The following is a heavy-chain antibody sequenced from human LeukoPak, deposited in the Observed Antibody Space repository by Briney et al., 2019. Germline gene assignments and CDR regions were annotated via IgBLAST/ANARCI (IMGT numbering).Heavy chain of an antibody. Sequence: GGSLRLSCAASGFTFSSYAMSWVRQAPGKGLEWVSAISGSGGSTYYADSVKGRFTISRDNAKNSLYLQMNSLRDEDTAVYYCARVELGPSDYWGQGTLVTVSS. CDR2: ISGSGGST. J-gene: IGHJ4*02. D-gene: IGHD1-26*01. CDR3: ARVELGPSDY. V-gene: IGHV3-23*01. CDR1: GFTFSSYA.